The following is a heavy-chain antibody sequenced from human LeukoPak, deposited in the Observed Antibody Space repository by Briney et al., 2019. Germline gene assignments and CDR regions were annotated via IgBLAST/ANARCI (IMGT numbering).Heavy chain of an antibody. CDR2: IYTSGTT. V-gene: IGHV4-61*02. CDR3: ARGHTVTDDAFEN. CDR1: GGSISSGSFY. D-gene: IGHD4-17*01. J-gene: IGHJ3*02. Sequence: TLSLSCTVSGGSISSGSFYWSWIRQPAGKGLEWIGRIYTSGTTNYNPSLRSRVTISINTSKNQFSLNLSSVTAADTAMYYCARGHTVTDDAFENWGQGRIVIVSS.